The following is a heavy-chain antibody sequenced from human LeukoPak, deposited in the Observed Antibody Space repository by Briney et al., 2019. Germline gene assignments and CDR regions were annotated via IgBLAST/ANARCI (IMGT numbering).Heavy chain of an antibody. CDR1: GFTFEDHG. CDR2: NSWNGDTA. Sequence: GGSLRLSCAASGFTFEDHGMSWVRRASGKGLEWVGDNSWNGDTAGYADSVKGRFIISRDNAKNTLYLQMNSLRHEDTALYYCARDFGEDPDAMDVWGQGTMVTV. V-gene: IGHV3-20*04. CDR3: ARDFGEDPDAMDV. J-gene: IGHJ3*01. D-gene: IGHD3-3*01.